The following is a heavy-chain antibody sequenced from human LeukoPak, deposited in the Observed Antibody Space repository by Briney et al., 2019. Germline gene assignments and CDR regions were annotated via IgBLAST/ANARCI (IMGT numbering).Heavy chain of an antibody. V-gene: IGHV3-7*01. J-gene: IGHJ3*02. Sequence: PGGSLRLSCAASGFTFSSYWMSWVRQAPGKGLEWVANIKQDGSEKYYVDSVKGRFTISRDNAKNSLYLQMNSLRAEDTAVYYCARDTPYIVVVTATRDDAFDIWGQGTMVTVSS. CDR3: ARDTPYIVVVTATRDDAFDI. CDR1: GFTFSSYW. CDR2: IKQDGSEK. D-gene: IGHD2-21*02.